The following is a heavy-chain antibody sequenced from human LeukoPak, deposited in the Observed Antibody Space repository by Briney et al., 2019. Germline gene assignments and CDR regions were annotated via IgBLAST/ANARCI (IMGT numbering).Heavy chain of an antibody. J-gene: IGHJ6*03. CDR2: ISSSGGST. D-gene: IGHD2-2*03. CDR1: GFTFRSSA. Sequence: VGSHGLEPAASGFTFRSSATCWVCAGPREGLGWGSAISSSGGSTYYADSVKGRFTISRDNSKNTLYLQMNSLRADDTAVYYCAIPPACWIPYYYMDVWGKGTTVTV. CDR3: AIPPACWIPYYYMDV. V-gene: IGHV3-23*01.